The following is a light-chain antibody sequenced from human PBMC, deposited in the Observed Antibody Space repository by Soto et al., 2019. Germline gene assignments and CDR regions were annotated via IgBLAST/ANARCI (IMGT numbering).Light chain of an antibody. J-gene: IGLJ2*01. CDR2: DVS. Sequence: QSALTQPRSVSGSPGQSVTISCTGTSSDVGTYNYVSWYQQHPGKAPKLMIYDVSQRPSGVPDRFSGSKSGNTASLTISGLQAEDGSDYLLRSYSGSLHSGFGGRNKLTVL. CDR1: SSDVGTYNY. CDR3: RSYSGSLHSG. V-gene: IGLV2-11*01.